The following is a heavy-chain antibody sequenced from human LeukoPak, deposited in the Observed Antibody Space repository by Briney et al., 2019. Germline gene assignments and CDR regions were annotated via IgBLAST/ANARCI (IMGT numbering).Heavy chain of an antibody. V-gene: IGHV3-23*01. D-gene: IGHD6-19*01. CDR3: AKGTIQPGWYGYYFDY. CDR2: ISGSGGST. J-gene: IGHJ4*02. CDR1: GFTFSGSA. Sequence: GGSLRLSCAASGFTFSGSAMHWVRQAPGKGLEWVSAISGSGGSTYYADSVKGRFTISRDNSKNTLYLQMNSLRAEDTAVYYCAKGTIQPGWYGYYFDYWGQGTLVTVSS.